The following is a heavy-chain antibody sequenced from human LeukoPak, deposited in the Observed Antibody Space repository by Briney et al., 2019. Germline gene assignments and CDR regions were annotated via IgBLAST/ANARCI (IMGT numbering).Heavy chain of an antibody. J-gene: IGHJ4*02. CDR1: GFNLSSNY. V-gene: IGHV3-66*02. CDR2: IYGADAA. Sequence: GGSLRLSCAASGFNLSSNYMTWIRQAPGKGLEWVSLIYGADAAYYAESVRGRFMISRDNLKNTLFLQMNSLRVEDTALYYCVTSTGQQFIPYDYWGQGTHVTVSS. D-gene: IGHD6-13*01. CDR3: VTSTGQQFIPYDY.